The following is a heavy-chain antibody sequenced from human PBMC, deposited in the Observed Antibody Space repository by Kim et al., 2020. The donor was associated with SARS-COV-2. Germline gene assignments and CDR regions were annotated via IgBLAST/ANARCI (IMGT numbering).Heavy chain of an antibody. V-gene: IGHV3-23*01. CDR2: ST. CDR3: AKGGLGAFDI. J-gene: IGHJ3*02. D-gene: IGHD6-19*01. Sequence: STYNADSVRGRFTISRDNSKNPLYLQMNSLRAEDTAVYYCAKGGLGAFDIWGQGTMVTVSS.